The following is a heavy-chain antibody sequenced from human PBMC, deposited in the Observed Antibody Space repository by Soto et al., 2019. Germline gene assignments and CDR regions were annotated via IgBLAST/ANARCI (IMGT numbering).Heavy chain of an antibody. D-gene: IGHD3-22*01. J-gene: IGHJ4*02. CDR2: IIPIFGTA. Sequence: SVKVSCKASGGTFSSYAISWVRQAPGQGLEWMGGIIPIFGTANYVQKFQGRVTITADESTSTAYMELSSLRSEDTAVYYCAKQKGSGYSPPYFDYWGQGTLVTVSS. CDR1: GGTFSSYA. CDR3: AKQKGSGYSPPYFDY. V-gene: IGHV1-69*13.